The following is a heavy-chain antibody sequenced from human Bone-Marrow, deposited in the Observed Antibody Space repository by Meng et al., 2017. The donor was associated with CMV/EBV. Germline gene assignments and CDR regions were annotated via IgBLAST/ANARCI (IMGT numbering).Heavy chain of an antibody. V-gene: IGHV1-69*05. CDR3: ARDINFWSGYYTGFDY. J-gene: IGHJ4*02. CDR1: GGTFSSYT. CDR2: IIPIFGTA. D-gene: IGHD3-3*01. Sequence: SVKVSCKASGGTFSSYTISWVRQAPGQGLEWMGGIIPIFGTANYAQKFQGRVTITTDESTSTAYMELSSLRSEDTAVYYCARDINFWSGYYTGFDYWGQGTRVTGSS.